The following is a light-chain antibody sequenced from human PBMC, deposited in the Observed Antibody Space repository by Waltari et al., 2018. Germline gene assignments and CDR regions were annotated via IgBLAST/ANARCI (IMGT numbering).Light chain of an antibody. CDR3: QQVKSYPVT. CDR2: STS. CDR1: QGIYTY. V-gene: IGKV1-9*01. J-gene: IGKJ5*01. Sequence: DIQLTQSPSFLSASVGDRVTITCRASQGIYTYLGWYQQKPGKAPKLLISSTSTLQRGVSSRFSGSGSGTEFTLTISSLQPEDFATYYCQQVKSYPVTFGQGTRLESK.